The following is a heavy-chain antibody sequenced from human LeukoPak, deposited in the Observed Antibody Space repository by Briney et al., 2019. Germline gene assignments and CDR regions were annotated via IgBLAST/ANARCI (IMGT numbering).Heavy chain of an antibody. Sequence: GGSLRLSCAASGFTFSSYAMIWVRQAPRKGLEWVSAISGSGGSTYYADSVKGRFTISRDNSKNTLYLQMNSLRAEDTAVYYCAKGGGSGWSFRSYFDYWGQGTLVTVSS. CDR1: GFTFSSYA. CDR3: AKGGGSGWSFRSYFDY. J-gene: IGHJ4*02. V-gene: IGHV3-23*01. D-gene: IGHD6-19*01. CDR2: ISGSGGST.